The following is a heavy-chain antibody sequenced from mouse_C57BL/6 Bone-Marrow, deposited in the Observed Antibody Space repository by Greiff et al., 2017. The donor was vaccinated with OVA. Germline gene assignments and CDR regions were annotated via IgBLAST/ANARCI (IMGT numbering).Heavy chain of an antibody. CDR3: ARDYMDY. D-gene: IGHD2-4*01. V-gene: IGHV1-54*01. CDR2: INPGSGGT. J-gene: IGHJ4*01. CDR1: GYAFTNYL. Sequence: VQLQQSGAELVRPGTSVKVSCKASGYAFTNYLIEWVKQRPGQGLEWIGVINPGSGGTTYNEKFKGKATLTADKSSSTAYMQLSSLTSEDSAVYFCARDYMDYWGQGTSVTVSS.